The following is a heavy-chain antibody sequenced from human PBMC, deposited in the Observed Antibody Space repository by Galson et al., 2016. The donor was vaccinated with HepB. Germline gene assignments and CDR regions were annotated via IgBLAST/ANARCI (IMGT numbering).Heavy chain of an antibody. V-gene: IGHV3-15*01. Sequence: SLRLSCAASGLTFSNAWMSWVRQAPGKGLEWVGRIKSKTDGETTDYAAPVKGRFTISRDDSKNTLYLQMNSLRTEDTAVYYCTTMLAYCSSTSCWGQGTLVTVSS. D-gene: IGHD2-2*01. J-gene: IGHJ4*02. CDR3: TTMLAYCSSTSC. CDR1: GLTFSNAW. CDR2: IKSKTDGETT.